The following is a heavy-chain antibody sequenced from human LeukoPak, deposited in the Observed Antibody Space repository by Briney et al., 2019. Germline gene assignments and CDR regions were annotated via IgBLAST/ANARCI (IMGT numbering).Heavy chain of an antibody. J-gene: IGHJ4*02. D-gene: IGHD6-19*01. Sequence: SSETLSLTCTVSGGSISSYYWSWIRQPPGKGLEWIEYIYYSGSTNYNPSLKSRVTISVDTSKNQFSLKLSSVTAADTAVYYCARDIGSGWPDYWGQGTLVTVSS. V-gene: IGHV4-59*12. CDR2: IYYSGST. CDR1: GGSISSYY. CDR3: ARDIGSGWPDY.